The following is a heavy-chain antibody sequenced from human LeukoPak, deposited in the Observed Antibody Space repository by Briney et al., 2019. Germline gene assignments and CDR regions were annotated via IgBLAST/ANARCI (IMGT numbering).Heavy chain of an antibody. D-gene: IGHD5-18*01. V-gene: IGHV4-34*01. CDR2: INHSGST. J-gene: IGHJ5*02. CDR1: GGSFSGYY. CDR3: ARNPLTPYGYGWFDP. Sequence: PSETLSLTCAVYGGSFSGYYWSWIRQPPGKGLAWIEEINHSGSTNYNPSLKSRVTISVDTSKNQFSLKLSSVTAADTAVYYCARNPLTPYGYGWFDPWGQGTLVTVSS.